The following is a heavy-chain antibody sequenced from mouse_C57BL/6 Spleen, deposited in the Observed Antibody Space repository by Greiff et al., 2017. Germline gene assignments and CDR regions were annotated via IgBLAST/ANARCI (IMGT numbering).Heavy chain of an antibody. V-gene: IGHV1-55*01. J-gene: IGHJ3*01. CDR2: IYPGSGST. CDR1: GYTFTSYW. CDR3: ARGDYYGSSPLFAY. D-gene: IGHD1-1*01. Sequence: QVQLQQPGAELVKPGASVQMSCKASGYTFTSYWITWVKQRPGQGLEWIGDIYPGSGSTNYNEKFKSKATLTVDTSSSTAYMQLSSLTSEDSAVYYCARGDYYGSSPLFAYWGQGTLVTVSA.